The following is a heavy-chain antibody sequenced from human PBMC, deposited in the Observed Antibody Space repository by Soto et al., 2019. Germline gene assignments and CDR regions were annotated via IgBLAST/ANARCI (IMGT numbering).Heavy chain of an antibody. D-gene: IGHD6-13*01. V-gene: IGHV4-39*01. CDR2: VSFSGSK. CDR3: LRGSSCQGRDWLDP. J-gene: IGHJ5*02. CDR1: VDSVSNSGYY. Sequence: LSLTCTVPVDSVSNSGYYWGWIRQSPGKRLEWIGGVSFSGSKYYNPALRVRATFSVDTSKTLISLKLTAVTAGDTAGHYYLRGSSCQGRDWLDPWGQGTLVTVSS.